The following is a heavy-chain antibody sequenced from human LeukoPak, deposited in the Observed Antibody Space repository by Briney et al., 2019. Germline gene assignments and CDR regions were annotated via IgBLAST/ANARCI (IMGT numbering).Heavy chain of an antibody. J-gene: IGHJ4*02. D-gene: IGHD1-1*01. Sequence: SVKVSCKVSGYTLTELSMHWVRQAPGQGLEWMGRIIPILDLTKYAPKIQDRVTITADKSTSTAYMELNSLRSEDTAVYFCARDSGRPPTSFDYWGQGTLVTVSS. V-gene: IGHV1-69*04. CDR1: GYTLTELS. CDR3: ARDSGRPPTSFDY. CDR2: IIPILDLT.